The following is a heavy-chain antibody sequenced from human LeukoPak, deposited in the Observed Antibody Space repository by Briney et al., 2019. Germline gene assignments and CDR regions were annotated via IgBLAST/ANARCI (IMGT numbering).Heavy chain of an antibody. D-gene: IGHD3-10*01. CDR3: ARAAPRGVINPADY. CDR1: GGSISSSSYY. V-gene: IGHV4-39*01. J-gene: IGHJ4*02. Sequence: PLETLSLTCTVSGGSISSSSYYWGWIRQPPGKGLEWIGSIYYSGSTYYNPSLKSRVTISVDTSKNQFSLKLSSVTAADTAVYYCARAAPRGVINPADYWGQGTLVTVSS. CDR2: IYYSGST.